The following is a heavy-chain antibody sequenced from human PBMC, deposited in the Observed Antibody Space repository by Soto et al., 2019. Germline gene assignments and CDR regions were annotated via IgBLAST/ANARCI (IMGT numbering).Heavy chain of an antibody. V-gene: IGHV3-30-3*01. Sequence: QVQLVESGGGVVQPGRSLRLSCAASGFTFSSYAMHWVRQAPGKGLEWVAVISYDGSNKYYADSVKGRFTISRDNSKNTLYLQMSSLRAEDTAVYYCARDFLVGRVYDYVWGTFDYWGQGTLVTVSS. D-gene: IGHD3-16*01. CDR2: ISYDGSNK. J-gene: IGHJ4*02. CDR3: ARDFLVGRVYDYVWGTFDY. CDR1: GFTFSSYA.